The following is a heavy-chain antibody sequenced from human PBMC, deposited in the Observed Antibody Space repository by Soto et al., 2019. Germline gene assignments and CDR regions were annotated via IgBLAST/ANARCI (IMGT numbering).Heavy chain of an antibody. CDR1: GFSLSNARMG. CDR3: ARIGSPIALAEAD. Sequence: QVTLKESGPVLVKPTETLTLTCTVSGFSLSNARMGVSWIRQPPGKALEWLAHIFSNDEKSYSTSLKSRLTISNDTSKSQVVLTMTIMDPVDTATYYCARIGSPIALAEADWGQGTLVTVSS. V-gene: IGHV2-26*01. J-gene: IGHJ4*02. CDR2: IFSNDEK. D-gene: IGHD6-19*01.